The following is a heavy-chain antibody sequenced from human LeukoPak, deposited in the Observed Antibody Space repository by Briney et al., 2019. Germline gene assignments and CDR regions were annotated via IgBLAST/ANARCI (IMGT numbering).Heavy chain of an antibody. CDR1: GDFITAYY. D-gene: IGHD7-27*01. CDR2: VYYSGST. J-gene: IGHJ4*02. Sequence: SETLSLTCTVSGDFITAYYWSWIRQPPGKGLEWIGYVYYSGSTEYNPSLRSRVTISLEMSKRQFSLNLTSVTAAGTAVYYCASNTGTVFDYWGQGALVTVSS. V-gene: IGHV4-59*01. CDR3: ASNTGTVFDY.